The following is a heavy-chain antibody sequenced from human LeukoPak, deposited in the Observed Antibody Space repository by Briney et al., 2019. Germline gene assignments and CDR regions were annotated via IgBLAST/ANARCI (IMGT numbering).Heavy chain of an antibody. CDR2: INPNSGGT. CDR1: GYTFTGYY. Sequence: ASVKVSCKASGYTFTGYYMHWVREAPGQGLEWRGGINPNSGGTNYAQKFQGRVTMTRDTSISTAYVELSRLRSDDTAVYYCARPSLVRGVIMSNWFDPWGQGTLVTVSS. V-gene: IGHV1-2*02. CDR3: ARPSLVRGVIMSNWFDP. J-gene: IGHJ5*02. D-gene: IGHD3-10*01.